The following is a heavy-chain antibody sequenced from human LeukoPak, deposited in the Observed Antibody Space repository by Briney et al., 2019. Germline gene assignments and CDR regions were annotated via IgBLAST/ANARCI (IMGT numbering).Heavy chain of an antibody. D-gene: IGHD6-13*01. J-gene: IGHJ2*01. V-gene: IGHV4-59*01. Sequence: SETLSLTCTVFGGSISSYYWSWIRQPPGKGLEWIGYIFCSGSTNYNPSLKSRVTISVDTSKNQFSLKLSSVTAADTAVYYCARVYYSNSYDYWYFDLWGRGTLVTVSS. CDR3: ARVYYSNSYDYWYFDL. CDR1: GGSISSYY. CDR2: IFCSGST.